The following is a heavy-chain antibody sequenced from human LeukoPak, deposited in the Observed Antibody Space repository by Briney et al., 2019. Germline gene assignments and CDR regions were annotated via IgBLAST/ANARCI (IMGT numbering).Heavy chain of an antibody. V-gene: IGHV3-53*01. J-gene: IGHJ3*02. CDR2: IYSGGST. Sequence: GGSLRLSCAASGFTVSSNYMSWVRQAPGKGLEWVSVIYSGGSTYYADSVKGRFTISRDNSKNTLYLQMNSLRAEDTAVYYCARECDPEPAFDIWGQGTMVTVSS. D-gene: IGHD2-21*02. CDR3: ARECDPEPAFDI. CDR1: GFTVSSNY.